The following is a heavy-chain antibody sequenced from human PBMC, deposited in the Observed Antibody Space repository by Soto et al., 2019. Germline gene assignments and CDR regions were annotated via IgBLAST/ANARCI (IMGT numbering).Heavy chain of an antibody. CDR3: ANGRATYGLLTHDY. D-gene: IGHD3-9*01. Sequence: EVQLLESGGGLVQPGGSLRLSCAASGFSFRNYAMSWVRQAPGKGLEWISTLTGSSSNTYYADSVKGRFAISRDNSRNTLYLQMHSLTAEDTAVYYCANGRATYGLLTHDYWGQGTLVTVPS. CDR1: GFSFRNYA. CDR2: LTGSSSNT. J-gene: IGHJ4*02. V-gene: IGHV3-23*01.